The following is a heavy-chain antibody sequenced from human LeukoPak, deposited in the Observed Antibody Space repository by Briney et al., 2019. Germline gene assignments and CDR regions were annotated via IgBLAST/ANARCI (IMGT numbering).Heavy chain of an antibody. Sequence: GGSLRLSCAASGFTFSSYSMNWVRQAPGKGLEWVSYISSSSSTIYYADSVKGRFTISRDNAKNSLYLQMNSLRDEDTAVYYCARAFGPRGSDSSGYYYWGQGALVTVSS. CDR3: ARAFGPRGSDSSGYYY. CDR2: ISSSSSTI. CDR1: GFTFSSYS. D-gene: IGHD3-22*01. V-gene: IGHV3-48*02. J-gene: IGHJ4*02.